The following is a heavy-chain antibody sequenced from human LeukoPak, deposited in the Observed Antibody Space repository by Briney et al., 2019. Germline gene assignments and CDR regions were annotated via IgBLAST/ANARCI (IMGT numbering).Heavy chain of an antibody. CDR1: GGSISSSSYY. CDR3: AGQHYFWFDP. J-gene: IGHJ5*02. CDR2: IYYSGST. V-gene: IGHV4-39*01. Sequence: PSETLSLTCTVSGGSISSSSYYWGWIRQPPGKGLEWIGSIYYSGSTYYNPSLKSRVTISVDTPKNQFSLKLSSVTAADTAVYYCAGQHYFWFDPWGQGTLVTVSS. D-gene: IGHD2-21*01.